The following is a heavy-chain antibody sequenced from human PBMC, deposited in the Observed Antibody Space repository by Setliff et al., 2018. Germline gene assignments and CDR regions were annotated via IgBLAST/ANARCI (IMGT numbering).Heavy chain of an antibody. CDR3: TRPKSSGYNDALDI. CDR2: IRSKANSYAT. CDR1: GFTFSGSA. D-gene: IGHD6-19*01. V-gene: IGHV3-73*01. J-gene: IGHJ3*02. Sequence: QPGGSLRLSCAASGFTFSGSAMHWVRQASGKGLEWVGRIRSKANSYATAYAASVKGRFTISRDDSKNTAYLQMNSLETEDTAVYYCTRPKSSGYNDALDIWGQGTMVTVSS.